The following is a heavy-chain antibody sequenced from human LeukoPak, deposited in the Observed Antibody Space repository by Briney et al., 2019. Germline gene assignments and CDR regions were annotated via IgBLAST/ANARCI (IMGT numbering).Heavy chain of an antibody. CDR2: ISGSGAST. V-gene: IGHV3-23*01. CDR3: AREYCSSTSCYGMDV. J-gene: IGHJ6*02. CDR1: GFTFSTYS. Sequence: GGSLRLSCAASGFTFSTYSMSWVRQAPGKGLEWLSDISGSGASTYSADSVKGRFTISRDNSRNTLYLQMNSLRAEDTAVYYCAREYCSSTSCYGMDVWGQGTTVTVSS. D-gene: IGHD2-2*01.